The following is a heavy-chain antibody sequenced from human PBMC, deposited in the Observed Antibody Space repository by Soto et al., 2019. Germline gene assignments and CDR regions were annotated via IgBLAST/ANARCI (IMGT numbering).Heavy chain of an antibody. V-gene: IGHV1-8*01. D-gene: IGHD5-12*01. CDR3: ARGDGYIFNY. CDR2: MNPNTGDT. Sequence: QVQLVQSGAEVKKPGASVKVSCKASGYTFISHDINWVRQATGQGLEWMGWMNPNTGDTGYAQKFQGRVTMTRNTSIHTANLELSSLRSDDTAVYFCARGDGYIFNYWGQGTLVTVSS. CDR1: GYTFISHD. J-gene: IGHJ4*02.